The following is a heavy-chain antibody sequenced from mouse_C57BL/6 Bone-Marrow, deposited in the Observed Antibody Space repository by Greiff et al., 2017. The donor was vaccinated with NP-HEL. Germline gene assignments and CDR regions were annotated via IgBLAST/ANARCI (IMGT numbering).Heavy chain of an antibody. CDR3: ARGTVTRYWYFDV. CDR2: INPYNGGT. V-gene: IGHV1-19*01. D-gene: IGHD2-10*02. Sequence: EVQLQQSGPVLVKPGASVKMSCKAAGYTFTDYYMNWVKQSHGKSLEWIGVINPYNGGTSYNQKFKGKATLTVDKSSSTAYMELNSLTSEDSAVYYCARGTVTRYWYFDVWGTGTTVTVSS. J-gene: IGHJ1*03. CDR1: GYTFTDYY.